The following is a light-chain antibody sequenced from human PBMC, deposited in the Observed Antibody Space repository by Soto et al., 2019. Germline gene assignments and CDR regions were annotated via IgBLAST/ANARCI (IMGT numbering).Light chain of an antibody. CDR1: QSVTSN. CDR3: QQYNNWPRT. V-gene: IGKV3-15*01. CDR2: GAS. Sequence: EIVMTQSPATLSVSPGERATLSCRASQSVTSNLAWYQQKPGQAPRLLIYGASTRATGIPGRFSGSGSGTEFTXTXTSLQSEDFAIYYCQQYNNWPRTFGQGTKEEIK. J-gene: IGKJ1*01.